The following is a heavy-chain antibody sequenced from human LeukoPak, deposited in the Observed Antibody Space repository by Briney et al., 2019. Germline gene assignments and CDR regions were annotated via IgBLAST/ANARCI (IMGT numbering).Heavy chain of an antibody. Sequence: PGESLRLSCTASGFTFSNYGMYWVRQAPGKGLEWVAVVWNNGRDKYYGDSVKGRLSISRDDSKNTVYLEMNSLRVEDTAVYYCTGDAGFSGSGPYPRFKYWGQGTLVTVSS. CDR1: GFTFSNYG. D-gene: IGHD3-10*01. J-gene: IGHJ4*02. CDR2: VWNNGRDK. CDR3: TGDAGFSGSGPYPRFKY. V-gene: IGHV3-33*07.